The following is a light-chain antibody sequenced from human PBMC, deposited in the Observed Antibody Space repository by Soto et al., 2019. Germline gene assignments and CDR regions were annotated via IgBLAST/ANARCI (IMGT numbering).Light chain of an antibody. CDR2: DNN. CDR3: ATWDGSLPGEV. Sequence: QSVLTQSHSVSAAPGQKVTISCSGSSSNIGNNYVSWYQQLPGTAPKLLIYDNNKRPSGIPDRFSGSKSGTSGTLDLTGLQTGDEADYYCATWDGSLPGEVFGGGTQLTVL. CDR1: SSNIGNNY. V-gene: IGLV1-51*01. J-gene: IGLJ2*01.